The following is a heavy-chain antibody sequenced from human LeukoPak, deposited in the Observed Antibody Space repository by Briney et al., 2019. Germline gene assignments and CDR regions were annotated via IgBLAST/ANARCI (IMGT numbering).Heavy chain of an antibody. CDR1: GYTFTSYD. CDR3: ARGRGRGYCSGGSCHGAYYYYYMDV. V-gene: IGHV1-8*03. CDR2: MNPNSGNT. J-gene: IGHJ6*03. D-gene: IGHD2-15*01. Sequence: ASVKVSCKASGYTFTSYDINWVRQATGQGVEWMGWMNPNSGNTGYVQKFQGRVTITRNTSISTAYMELSSLRSEDTAVYYCARGRGRGYCSGGSCHGAYYYYYMDVWGKGTTVTVSS.